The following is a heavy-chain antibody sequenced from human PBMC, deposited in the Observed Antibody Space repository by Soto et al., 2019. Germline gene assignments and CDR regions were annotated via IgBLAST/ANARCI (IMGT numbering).Heavy chain of an antibody. CDR3: VSPHSESSNAFDL. CDR2: ISYDGENQ. J-gene: IGHJ5*02. Sequence: GGSLRLSCAASGFSFSHYAMHWVRQPPGKGLEWVALISYDGENQYFTDSVRGRFAISRDNSKTAVYLEMNNLRLDDTATYYCVSPHSESSNAFDLWGQGTLVTVSS. V-gene: IGHV3-30*09. D-gene: IGHD3-10*01. CDR1: GFSFSHYA.